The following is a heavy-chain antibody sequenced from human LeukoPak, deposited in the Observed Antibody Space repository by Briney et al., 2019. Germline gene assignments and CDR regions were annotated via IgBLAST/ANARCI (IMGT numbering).Heavy chain of an antibody. CDR3: ARRRGDSSSWSYFDY. J-gene: IGHJ4*02. V-gene: IGHV3-7*01. CDR1: GFTFSTYW. D-gene: IGHD6-13*01. Sequence: GGSLRLSCAASGFTFSTYWMSWVRQTPEKGLEWVANIKVDGSEKYYVDSVKGRFTISRDNAKNSLYLQMNSLRAEDTAVYYCARRRGDSSSWSYFDYWGQGTLVTVSS. CDR2: IKVDGSEK.